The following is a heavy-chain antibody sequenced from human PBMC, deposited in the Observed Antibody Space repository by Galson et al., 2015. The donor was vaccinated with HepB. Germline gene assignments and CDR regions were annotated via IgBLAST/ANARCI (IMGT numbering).Heavy chain of an antibody. V-gene: IGHV4-59*11. Sequence: ETLSLTCTVSSGSISNHYWHWIRQPPGKGLEWIGYIYHNGGTNYNPSLKSRVTISIDTSKNQFSLKLASVTAADTALYYCAGEYYYGSGIAYWGQGTLVTVSS. CDR3: AGEYYYGSGIAY. CDR2: IYHNGGT. CDR1: SGSISNHY. D-gene: IGHD3-10*01. J-gene: IGHJ4*02.